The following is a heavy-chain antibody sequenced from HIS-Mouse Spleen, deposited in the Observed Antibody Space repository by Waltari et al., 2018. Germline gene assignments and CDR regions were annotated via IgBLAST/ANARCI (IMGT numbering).Heavy chain of an antibody. CDR3: AREIPYSSSWYDWYFDL. Sequence: QLQLQESGPGLVKPSETLSLTRTVSGAPINMSSYYWSWIRQPPGKGLEWIGSIYYSGSTYYNPSLKSRVTISVDTSKNQFSLKLSSATAADTAVYYCAREIPYSSSWYDWYFDLWGRGTLVTVSS. D-gene: IGHD6-13*01. J-gene: IGHJ2*01. CDR1: GAPINMSSYY. V-gene: IGHV4-39*07. CDR2: IYYSGST.